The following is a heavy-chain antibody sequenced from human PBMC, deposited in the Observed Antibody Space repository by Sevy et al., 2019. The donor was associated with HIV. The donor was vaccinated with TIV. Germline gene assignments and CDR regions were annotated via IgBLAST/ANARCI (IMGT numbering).Heavy chain of an antibody. Sequence: ASVKVSCKISGYTFTTYHITWVRQAPGQGPECKGRISPHNGDTNYAPKFQGRVTMITDKSTSTAYMELRSLRSDDTAVYYCARAHCSGGRCYSLAYWGQGTLVTVSS. V-gene: IGHV1-18*01. D-gene: IGHD2-15*01. CDR3: ARAHCSGGRCYSLAY. J-gene: IGHJ4*02. CDR2: ISPHNGDT. CDR1: GYTFTTYH.